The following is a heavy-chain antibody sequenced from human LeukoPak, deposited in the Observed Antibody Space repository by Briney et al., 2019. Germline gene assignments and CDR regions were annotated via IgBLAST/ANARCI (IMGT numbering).Heavy chain of an antibody. Sequence: PSETLSLTCTVSGGSISSYYWSWIRQPPGKGLEWIGYIYYSGSTNYNPSPKSRVTISVDTSRNQFSLKLSSVTAADTAVYYCARSVWFDWFDPWGQGTLVTVSS. CDR3: ARSVWFDWFDP. J-gene: IGHJ5*02. CDR1: GGSISSYY. V-gene: IGHV4-59*08. D-gene: IGHD3-10*01. CDR2: IYYSGST.